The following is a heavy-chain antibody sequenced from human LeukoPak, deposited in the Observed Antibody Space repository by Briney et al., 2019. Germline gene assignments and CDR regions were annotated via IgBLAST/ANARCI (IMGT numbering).Heavy chain of an antibody. CDR1: GCTFTGYY. V-gene: IGHV1-2*02. CDR2: INPNSGGT. D-gene: IGHD3-22*01. J-gene: IGHJ6*03. Sequence: ASVKVSCKASGCTFTGYYMHWVRQAPGQGLEWMGWINPNSGGTNYAQKFQGRVTMTRDTSISTAYMELSRLRSDDTAVYYCARAVNYYDSSGYGYMDVWGKGTTVTVSS. CDR3: ARAVNYYDSSGYGYMDV.